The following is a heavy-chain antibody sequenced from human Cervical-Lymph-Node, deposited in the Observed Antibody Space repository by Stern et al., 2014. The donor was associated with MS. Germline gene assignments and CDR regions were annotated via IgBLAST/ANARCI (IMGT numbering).Heavy chain of an antibody. D-gene: IGHD6-19*01. CDR1: GYTFTSNK. V-gene: IGHV1-46*01. CDR3: ARDNGGWSVDS. J-gene: IGHJ4*02. Sequence: VQLLESGAEVKKPGASVKVSCKAFGYTFTSNKMHWVRQDPGQGLEWMGIINPGGGSTRYAQKLQGRVTLTRDASTSTVYMELTSLRSEDTAVYSCARDNGGWSVDSWGQGTLVIVSS. CDR2: INPGGGST.